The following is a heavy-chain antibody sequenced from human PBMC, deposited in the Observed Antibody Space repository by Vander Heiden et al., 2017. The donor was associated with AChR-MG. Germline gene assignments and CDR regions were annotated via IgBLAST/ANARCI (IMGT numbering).Heavy chain of an antibody. CDR1: GFTFSSYA. V-gene: IGHV3-23*01. J-gene: IGHJ2*01. CDR2: ISGSGGST. Sequence: EVQLLESGGGLVQPGGSLRLSCAASGFTFSSYAMSWVRQAPGKGLEWVSAISGSGGSTYYADSVKGRFTISRDNSKNTLYLQMNSLRAEDTAVYYCAKDLDDSSGYYFGSYWYFDLWGRGTLVTVSS. D-gene: IGHD3-22*01. CDR3: AKDLDDSSGYYFGSYWYFDL.